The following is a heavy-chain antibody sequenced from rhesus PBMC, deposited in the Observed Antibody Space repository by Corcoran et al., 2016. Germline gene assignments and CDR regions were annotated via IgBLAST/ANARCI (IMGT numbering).Heavy chain of an antibody. V-gene: IGHV4-80*01. D-gene: IGHD6-31*01. J-gene: IGHJ4*01. CDR2: IKGNSGTT. CDR1: GASISSYW. Sequence: QVQLQESGPGLVKPSETLSLTCAVSGASISSYWWSWIRQPPGKGLEWVGEIKGNSGTTYYTPALKSQVTISKDASKNQFSLKLSSVTAADTAVYSCARDQVAAAGRYYWGQGVLVTVSS. CDR3: ARDQVAAAGRYY.